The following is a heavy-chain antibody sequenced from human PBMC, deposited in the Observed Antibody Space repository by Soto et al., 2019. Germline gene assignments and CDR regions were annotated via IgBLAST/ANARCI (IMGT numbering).Heavy chain of an antibody. CDR3: ARGIATGQLAP. CDR1: GYTFTRYT. V-gene: IGHV1-3*01. CDR2: INPDNGNT. J-gene: IGHJ5*02. D-gene: IGHD2-15*01. Sequence: GASVKVSCKASGYTFTRYTMNWVRQAPGQRLEWMGWINPDNGNTKSSQKFQDRVIITRDTSASTAYMDLSSLRSEDTAVYYCARGIATGQLAPWGQGTLVTVSS.